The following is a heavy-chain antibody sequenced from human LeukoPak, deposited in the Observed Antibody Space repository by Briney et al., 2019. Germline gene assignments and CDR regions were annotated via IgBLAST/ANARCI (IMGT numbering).Heavy chain of an antibody. D-gene: IGHD6-19*01. CDR2: ISWNSGSI. J-gene: IGHJ4*02. CDR1: GFTLDDYA. Sequence: GGSLRLSCAASGFTLDDYAMHWVRQAPGKGLEWVSGISWNSGSIGYADSVKGRFTISRDNAKNSLYLQMNSLRAEDTALYYFAKDTHPSTGSGWLDYWGQGTLVSVSS. CDR3: AKDTHPSTGSGWLDY. V-gene: IGHV3-9*01.